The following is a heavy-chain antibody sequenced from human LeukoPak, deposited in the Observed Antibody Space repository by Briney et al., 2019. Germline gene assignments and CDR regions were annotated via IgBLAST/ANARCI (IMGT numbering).Heavy chain of an antibody. CDR1: GSSISSGYY. J-gene: IGHJ4*02. D-gene: IGHD1-26*01. CDR2: IYHSGST. V-gene: IGHV4-38-2*02. Sequence: TPSETLSLTCTVSGSSISSGYYWGWIRQPPGKGLEWIGSIYHSGSTYYNPSLKSRVTISVDTSKNQFSLKLSSVTAADTAVYYCARASGSYDPIEYWGQGALVTVSS. CDR3: ARASGSYDPIEY.